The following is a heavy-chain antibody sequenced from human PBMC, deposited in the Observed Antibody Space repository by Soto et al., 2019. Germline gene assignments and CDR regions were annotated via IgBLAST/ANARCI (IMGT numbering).Heavy chain of an antibody. CDR1: GFTFSSYA. CDR2: ISGSGGST. D-gene: IGHD2-15*01. Sequence: GGSLRLSCAASGFTFSSYAMSWVRQAPGKGLEWVSAISGSGGSTYYADSVKGRFTISRDNSKNTLYLQMNSLRAEDTAVYYCAKGLPNGVYYYYYGMDVWGQGTTVTVSS. V-gene: IGHV3-23*01. CDR3: AKGLPNGVYYYYYGMDV. J-gene: IGHJ6*02.